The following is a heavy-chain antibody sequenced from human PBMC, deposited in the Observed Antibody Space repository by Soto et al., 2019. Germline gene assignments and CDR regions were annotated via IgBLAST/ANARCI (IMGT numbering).Heavy chain of an antibody. V-gene: IGHV3-30*02. CDR1: GFTFSSYG. Sequence: PGGSLRLSCAASGFTFSSYGMHWVRQAPGKGLERVAVIWYDGSNKYYADSVKGRFTISRDNSKNTLYLQMNSLRAEDTAVYYCAKDNPGVNCSGGSCFYYYYYGMDVWGQGTTVTVSS. J-gene: IGHJ6*02. CDR2: IWYDGSNK. CDR3: AKDNPGVNCSGGSCFYYYYYGMDV. D-gene: IGHD2-15*01.